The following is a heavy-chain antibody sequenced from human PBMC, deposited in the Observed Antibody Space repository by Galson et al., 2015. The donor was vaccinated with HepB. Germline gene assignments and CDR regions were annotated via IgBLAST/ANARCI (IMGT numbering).Heavy chain of an antibody. V-gene: IGHV3-30*04. CDR3: AKNYVEYSRYYFDY. CDR2: ISYDGINK. Sequence: SLRLSCAPSGFTFSNYPMHWVRQVPGKGLEWVAVISYDGINKYYADSVKGRFTISRDNSKTTLYLQMNSLRAEDTAVYYCAKNYVEYSRYYFDYWGQGTLVTVSS. J-gene: IGHJ4*02. D-gene: IGHD2/OR15-2a*01. CDR1: GFTFSNYP.